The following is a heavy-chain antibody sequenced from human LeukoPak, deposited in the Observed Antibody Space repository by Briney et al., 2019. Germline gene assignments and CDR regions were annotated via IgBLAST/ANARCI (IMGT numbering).Heavy chain of an antibody. V-gene: IGHV3-30*02. CDR3: AKDRGPGILWFGELLGGAFDI. D-gene: IGHD3-10*01. CDR1: GFTFSRYG. J-gene: IGHJ3*02. CDR2: IRYDGSNK. Sequence: PGGSLRLSCAASGFTFSRYGMHWVRQAPGKGLEWVTFIRYDGSNKYYADSVKGRFTISRDNAKNSLYLQMNSLRAEDMALYYCAKDRGPGILWFGELLGGAFDIWGQGTMVTVSS.